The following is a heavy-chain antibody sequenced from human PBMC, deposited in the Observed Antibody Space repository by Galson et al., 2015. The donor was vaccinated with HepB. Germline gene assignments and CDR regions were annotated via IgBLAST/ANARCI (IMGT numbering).Heavy chain of an antibody. D-gene: IGHD3-10*01. CDR1: GGTFSNSA. J-gene: IGHJ6*03. V-gene: IGHV1-69*10. CDR3: ARGREYYHGSGTFYNYDYYYYYMDV. Sequence: SVKVSCKASGGTFSNSAITWVRQAPGQGLEWLGGIIPLLDIASYAQKFHGRVTITADTSTSAAYMELSYLRSEDTAVYYCARGREYYHGSGTFYNYDYYYYYMDVWGKGTMVTVSS. CDR2: IIPLLDIA.